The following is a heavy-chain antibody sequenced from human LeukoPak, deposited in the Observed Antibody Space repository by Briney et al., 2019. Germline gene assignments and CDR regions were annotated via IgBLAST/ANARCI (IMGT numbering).Heavy chain of an antibody. J-gene: IGHJ4*02. V-gene: IGHV4-59*01. CDR1: GGSISSYY. CDR3: ARERVVVVAATASGYFDY. D-gene: IGHD2-15*01. Sequence: PSKTLSLTCTVSGGSISSYYWSWIRQAPGKGLEWIGCIYHTVSPNYNPSLKSRVTISVDTSKSQFSLKLSSVTAADAAVYYCARERVVVVAATASGYFDYWGQGTLVTVSS. CDR2: IYHTVSP.